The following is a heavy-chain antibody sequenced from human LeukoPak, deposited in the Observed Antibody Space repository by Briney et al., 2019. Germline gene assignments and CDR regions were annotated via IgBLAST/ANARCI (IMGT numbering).Heavy chain of an antibody. J-gene: IGHJ3*02. Sequence: GGSLRLSCAASGFTFRSYWMHWVRQAPGKGLVWVSRINSDGTGTNYADSVKGRFTISRDNAKNTLYLQMNSLRAEDTAVYYCASVTVLGKRNAFDNWGRGTMVTVSS. D-gene: IGHD7-27*01. CDR1: GFTFRSYW. CDR2: INSDGTGT. V-gene: IGHV3-74*01. CDR3: ASVTVLGKRNAFDN.